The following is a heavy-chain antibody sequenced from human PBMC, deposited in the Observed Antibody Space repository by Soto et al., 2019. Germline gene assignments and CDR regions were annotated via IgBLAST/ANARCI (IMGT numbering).Heavy chain of an antibody. Sequence: EVQLVESGGGLVQPGGSLRLSCAASGFSFDSYWMHWVRQATGQGPVWVSRIDYDGTTTNYADSVKGRFTISRDNAKNTLYLQMSSLRPEDTAVYYFARGPRASSGGTGAYWGQGTLVTVSS. CDR3: ARGPRASSGGTGAY. V-gene: IGHV3-74*01. CDR2: IDYDGTTT. CDR1: GFSFDSYW. D-gene: IGHD2-2*01. J-gene: IGHJ1*01.